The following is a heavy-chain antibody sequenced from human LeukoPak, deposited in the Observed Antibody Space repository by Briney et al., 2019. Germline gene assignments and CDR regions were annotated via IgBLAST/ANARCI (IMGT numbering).Heavy chain of an antibody. CDR1: GFTFSSYG. D-gene: IGHD6-13*01. J-gene: IGHJ5*02. CDR2: IWYDGSSK. V-gene: IGHV3-33*06. CDR3: AKDGLTDSSSSNWFDP. Sequence: GGSLRLSRAASGFTFSSYGMHWVRQAPGKGLEWVAVIWYDGSSKYYADSVKGRFTISRDNSKNTLYLQMNSLRAEDTAVYCCAKDGLTDSSSSNWFDPWGQGTLVTVSS.